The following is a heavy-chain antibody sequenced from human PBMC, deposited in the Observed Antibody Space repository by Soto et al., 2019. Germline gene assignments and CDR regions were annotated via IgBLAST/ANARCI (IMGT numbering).Heavy chain of an antibody. Sequence: QVQLVQSGAEVKKPGASVKVSCKASGYTFTSYAMHWVRQAPGQRLEWMGWINAGNGNTKYSQKFQGRVTITRDTSASTAYMELSSLRSEDTAVYYCARGRSAAAAPDFDYWGQGTLVTVSS. J-gene: IGHJ4*02. CDR1: GYTFTSYA. D-gene: IGHD6-13*01. CDR2: INAGNGNT. V-gene: IGHV1-3*01. CDR3: ARGRSAAAAPDFDY.